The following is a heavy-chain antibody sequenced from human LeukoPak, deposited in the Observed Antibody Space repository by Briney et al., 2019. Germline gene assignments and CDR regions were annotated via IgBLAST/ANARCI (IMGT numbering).Heavy chain of an antibody. CDR1: SGSISSGDYY. J-gene: IGHJ4*02. CDR2: IYYSGST. CDR3: SRGLRGRSGYYFDS. V-gene: IGHV4-30-4*01. Sequence: SETLSLTCTVSSGSISSGDYYWNWIRQPPGKGLEWIGYIYYSGSTYYNPSLKSRVTISLDTSKTQFSLRLSSVTAADTAVYYCSRGLRGRSGYYFDSWGQGTLVTVSS.